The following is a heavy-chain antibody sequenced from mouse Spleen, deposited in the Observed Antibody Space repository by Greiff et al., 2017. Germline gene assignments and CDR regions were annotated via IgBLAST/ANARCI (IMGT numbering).Heavy chain of an antibody. V-gene: IGHV2-2*01. CDR1: GFSLTSYG. CDR2: IWSGGST. Sequence: QVQLQQSGPGLVQPSQSLSITCTVSGFSLTSYGVHWVRQSPGKGLEWLGVIWSGGSTDYNAAFISRLSISKDNSKSQVFFKMNSLQADDTAIYYCAREEITTKFAYWGQGTLVTVSA. J-gene: IGHJ3*01. D-gene: IGHD2-4*01. CDR3: AREEITTKFAY.